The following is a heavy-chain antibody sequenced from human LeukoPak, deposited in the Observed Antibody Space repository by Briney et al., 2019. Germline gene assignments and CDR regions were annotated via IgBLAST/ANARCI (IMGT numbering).Heavy chain of an antibody. CDR2: ISSRSKTI. D-gene: IGHD3-9*01. Sequence: GGSLRLSCAASGFTFSDYYMSWIRQAPGKGLEWVSYISSRSKTIYYADSVKGRFTISRDNAKNSLYLQMNSLRDEDTALYYCARDGSNYNILTGYYSLWGQGTLVTVSS. J-gene: IGHJ4*02. V-gene: IGHV3-11*01. CDR3: ARDGSNYNILTGYYSL. CDR1: GFTFSDYY.